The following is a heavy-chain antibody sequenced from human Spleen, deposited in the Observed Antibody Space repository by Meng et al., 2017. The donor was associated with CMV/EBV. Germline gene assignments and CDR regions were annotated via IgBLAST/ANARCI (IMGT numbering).Heavy chain of an antibody. V-gene: IGHV1-18*03. D-gene: IGHD2-2*01. CDR2: ISDYNGNT. CDR1: G. CDR3: ARGGMMWRSGIVVEPATAFDF. J-gene: IGHJ4*02. Sequence: GVSWVRQAPGQGLEFMGWISDYNGNTNYAQKFQGRVIMTTDSYTSTAYMELRGLRSDDMAVYYCARGGMMWRSGIVVEPATAFDFWGQGTLVTVSS.